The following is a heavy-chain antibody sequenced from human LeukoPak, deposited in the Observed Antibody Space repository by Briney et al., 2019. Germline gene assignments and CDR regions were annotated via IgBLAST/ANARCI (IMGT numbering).Heavy chain of an antibody. V-gene: IGHV1-18*01. CDR2: ISAYNGNT. CDR3: ARDKVTGTTGCYMDV. J-gene: IGHJ6*03. D-gene: IGHD1-7*01. Sequence: GASVKVSCKASGYTFTSYGISWVRQAPGQGLEWMGWISAYNGNTNYAQKLQGRVTMTTDTSTSTAYMELRSLRSDDTAVYYCARDKVTGTTGCYMDVWGKGTTVTVSS. CDR1: GYTFTSYG.